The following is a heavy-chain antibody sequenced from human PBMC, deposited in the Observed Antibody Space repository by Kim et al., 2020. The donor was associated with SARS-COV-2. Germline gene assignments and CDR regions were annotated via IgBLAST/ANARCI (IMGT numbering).Heavy chain of an antibody. CDR1: GFPFGRFA. J-gene: IGHJ4*02. Sequence: GGSLRLSCAASGFPFGRFAMTWVRQAPGEGLEWLSVISVASDYIYYADSVKGRFTVSRDNSKNTLFLQMNSLRADDTAVYFCAREHYYASGSYHDFDFWGQGTPVTVSS. D-gene: IGHD3-10*01. V-gene: IGHV3-23*01. CDR3: AREHYYASGSYHDFDF. CDR2: ISVASDYI.